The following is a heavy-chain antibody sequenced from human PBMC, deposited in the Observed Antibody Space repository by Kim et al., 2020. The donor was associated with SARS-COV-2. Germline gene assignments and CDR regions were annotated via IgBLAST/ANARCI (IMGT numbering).Heavy chain of an antibody. CDR1: GDSISSYY. J-gene: IGHJ4*01. V-gene: IGHV4-4*07. CDR2: IQPSGST. Sequence: SETLSLTCTVYGDSISSYYWSWIRQPAGKGLEWIGRIQPSGSTNTNPSLKSLVTMSLDTSKNQLSLRLDSVTAADTAVYYGARDRGLTYCGHGTLDTVSS. CDR3: ARDRGLTY.